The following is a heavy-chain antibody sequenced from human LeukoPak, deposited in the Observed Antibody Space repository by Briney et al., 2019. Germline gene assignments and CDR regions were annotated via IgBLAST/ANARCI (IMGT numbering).Heavy chain of an antibody. CDR3: ARSQKYSYGIDWDY. CDR1: GYTFTDYG. V-gene: IGHV1-18*01. Sequence: ASVKVSCKASGYTFTDYGFSWVRQAPGQGLEWMGYISVYSGYTNYAQKVQGRVTMTTDTSTSTANMELRSLRSDDTAVYYCARSQKYSYGIDWDYWGQGTLVTVSS. D-gene: IGHD5-18*01. CDR2: ISVYSGYT. J-gene: IGHJ4*02.